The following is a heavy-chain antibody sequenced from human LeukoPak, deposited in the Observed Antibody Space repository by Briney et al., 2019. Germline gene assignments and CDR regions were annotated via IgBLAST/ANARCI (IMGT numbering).Heavy chain of an antibody. CDR1: GGSISSGSYY. CDR3: ARDWKAAGTSDY. D-gene: IGHD6-13*01. V-gene: IGHV4-61*02. Sequence: SQTLSLTCTVSGGSISSGSYYWSWIRQPAGKGLEWIGRIYTSGSTNYNPSLKSRVTISVDTSKNQFSLKLSSVTAADTAVYYCARDWKAAGTSDYWGQGTLVTVSS. CDR2: IYTSGST. J-gene: IGHJ4*02.